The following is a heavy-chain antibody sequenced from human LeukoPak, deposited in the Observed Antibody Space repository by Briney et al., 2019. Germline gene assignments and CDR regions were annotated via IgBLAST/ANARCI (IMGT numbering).Heavy chain of an antibody. CDR1: GFTFDDYG. CDR3: ARDLLLDSSSPRGNWFDP. D-gene: IGHD6-6*01. J-gene: IGHJ5*02. Sequence: GGSLRLSCAASGFTFDDYGMSWVRQAPGKGLEWVSGINWNGGSTGYADSVKGRFTISRDNAKNSLYLQMNSLRAEDTAVYYCARDLLLDSSSPRGNWFDPWGQGTLVTVSS. V-gene: IGHV3-20*04. CDR2: INWNGGST.